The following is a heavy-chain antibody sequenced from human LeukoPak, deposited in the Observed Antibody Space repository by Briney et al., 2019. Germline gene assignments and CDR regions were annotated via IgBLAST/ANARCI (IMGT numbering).Heavy chain of an antibody. D-gene: IGHD4-17*01. V-gene: IGHV3-23*01. CDR3: ATSTVTTYYFDY. Sequence: PGGSLRLSCAASGFTFSSYAMSWVRQAPGKGLEWVSVISGGGGSTYYADSVKGRFTISRDNSKNTLYLHMNSLRAEDTAVYHCATSTVTTYYFDYWGQGTLVTVSS. CDR2: ISGGGGST. J-gene: IGHJ4*02. CDR1: GFTFSSYA.